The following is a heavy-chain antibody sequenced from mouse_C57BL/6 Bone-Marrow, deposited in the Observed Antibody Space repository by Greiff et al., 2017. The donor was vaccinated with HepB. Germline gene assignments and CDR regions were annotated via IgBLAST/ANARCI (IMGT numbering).Heavy chain of an antibody. D-gene: IGHD2-1*01. CDR3: ASPYGNYGAWFAY. J-gene: IGHJ3*01. Sequence: VNLVESGAELVRPGTSVKVSCKASGYAFTNYLIEWVKQRPGQGLEWIGVINPGSGGTNYNEKFKGKATLTADKSSSTAYMQLSSLTSEDSAVYFCASPYGNYGAWFAYWGQGTLVTVSA. CDR2: INPGSGGT. CDR1: GYAFTNYL. V-gene: IGHV1-54*01.